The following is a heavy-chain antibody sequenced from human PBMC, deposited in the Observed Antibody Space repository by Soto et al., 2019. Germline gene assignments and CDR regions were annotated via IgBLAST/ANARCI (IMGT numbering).Heavy chain of an antibody. CDR2: ISYDGSNN. Sequence: QVQLVESGGGVVQPGRSLRLSCAASGFTFSSYGMHWGRQAPGKGLEGVAVISYDGSNNYYADSVKGRFTISRDNSKNTLYLQMNSLRAGDTAVYYCAKDVVVGATTGLGDYYYYYGMDVWGQGTTVTVSS. CDR1: GFTFSSYG. CDR3: AKDVVVGATTGLGDYYYYYGMDV. D-gene: IGHD1-26*01. J-gene: IGHJ6*02. V-gene: IGHV3-30*18.